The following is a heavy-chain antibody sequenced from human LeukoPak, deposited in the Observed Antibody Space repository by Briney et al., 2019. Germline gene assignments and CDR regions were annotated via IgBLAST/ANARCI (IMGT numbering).Heavy chain of an antibody. CDR3: ARFPSIYSGYDYFDY. D-gene: IGHD5-12*01. CDR2: ISGSGGST. V-gene: IGHV3-23*01. Sequence: GGSLRLSCAASGFTFSSYGMSWVRQAPGKGLEWVSAISGSGGSTYYADSVKGRFTISRDNAKNSLYLQMNSLRAEDTAVYYCARFPSIYSGYDYFDYWGQGTLVTVSS. J-gene: IGHJ4*02. CDR1: GFTFSSYG.